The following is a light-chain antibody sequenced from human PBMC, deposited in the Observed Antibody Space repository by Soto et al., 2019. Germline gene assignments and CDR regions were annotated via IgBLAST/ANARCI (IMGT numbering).Light chain of an antibody. J-gene: IGKJ1*01. CDR3: QQYGSSPET. CDR1: QSVSSSY. CDR2: GAS. Sequence: EIVVTKSPGTLSLSPGERASLSCRASQSVSSSYLAWYQQKPGQAPRLLIYGASSRATGIPDRFSGSGSGTDFTLTISRLEPDDFAVYYCQQYGSSPETFGQGTKVEIK. V-gene: IGKV3-20*01.